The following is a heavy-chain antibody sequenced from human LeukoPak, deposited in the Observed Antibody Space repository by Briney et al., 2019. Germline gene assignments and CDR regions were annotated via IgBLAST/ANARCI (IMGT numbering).Heavy chain of an antibody. V-gene: IGHV1-18*01. CDR1: GWTLTRYV. J-gene: IGHJ3*02. CDR3: ARPNSQCPRCAFDI. Sequence: ASVNVSFMASGWTLTRYVIGEVRQAPGQGREWMGWISAYNGNINYAQKLQVRVTMTTDTSTATAYMELRSPRSDDTAVYYCARPNSQCPRCAFDIWGQETMVTVSS. D-gene: IGHD2-2*01. CDR2: ISAYNGNI.